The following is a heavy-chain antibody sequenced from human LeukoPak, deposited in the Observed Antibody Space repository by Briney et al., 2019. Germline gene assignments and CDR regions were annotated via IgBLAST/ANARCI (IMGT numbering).Heavy chain of an antibody. CDR2: IYTGGNT. CDR3: ARGRPPYYFDY. CDR1: GFPVSSNY. J-gene: IGHJ4*02. Sequence: GGSLRLSCTASGFPVSSNYMTWVRQAPGNGLEWVSVIYTGGNTDHADSVQGRFTLSRDNSKNTLYLHMNSLRVEDTAVYYCARGRPPYYFDYWGQGTLVTVS. V-gene: IGHV3-53*01.